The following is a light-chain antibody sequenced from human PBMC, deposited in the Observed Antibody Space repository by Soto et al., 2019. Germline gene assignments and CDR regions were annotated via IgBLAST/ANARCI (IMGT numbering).Light chain of an antibody. CDR2: GAS. CDR1: QSVSIR. CDR3: QHYYGTSPIT. J-gene: IGKJ5*01. Sequence: VLTQSAGALSLSPGERATLSCRASQSVSIRLAWYQHKSGQAPRLLISGASSRATGIPDRFSGSGSGTDFTLTISRLEPEDFALYYCQHYYGTSPITFGQGTRLEIK. V-gene: IGKV3-20*01.